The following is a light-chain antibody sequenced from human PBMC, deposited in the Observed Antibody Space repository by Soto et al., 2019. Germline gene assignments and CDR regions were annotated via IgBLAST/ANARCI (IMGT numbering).Light chain of an antibody. Sequence: DIQMTQSPSSLSASVGDRVTITCRASQGITNYLAWFQQKPGKAPKSLIYAASSLHSGVPSRFSGSGSGTDFTLTISSLQPEAFATYYCQQYKTYPLTFGPGTKVDV. CDR1: QGITNY. CDR2: AAS. V-gene: IGKV1-16*01. CDR3: QQYKTYPLT. J-gene: IGKJ3*01.